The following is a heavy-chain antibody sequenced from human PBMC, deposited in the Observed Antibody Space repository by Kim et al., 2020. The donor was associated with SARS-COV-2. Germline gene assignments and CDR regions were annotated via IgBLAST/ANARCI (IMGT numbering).Heavy chain of an antibody. J-gene: IGHJ6*02. D-gene: IGHD5-12*01. V-gene: IGHV1-69*04. Sequence: SVKVSCKASGGTFSSYAISWVRQAPGQGLEWMGRIIPILGIANYAQKFQGRVTITADKSTSTAYMELSSLRSEDTAVYYCARTVDIATGYYYGMDVWGQGTTVTVSS. CDR2: IIPILGIA. CDR3: ARTVDIATGYYYGMDV. CDR1: GGTFSSYA.